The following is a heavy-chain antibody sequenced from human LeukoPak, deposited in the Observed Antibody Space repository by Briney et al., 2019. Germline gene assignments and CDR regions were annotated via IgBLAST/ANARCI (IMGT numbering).Heavy chain of an antibody. J-gene: IGHJ4*02. CDR1: GGSISGLS. V-gene: IGHV4-4*09. Sequence: SETLSLTCTVSGGSISGLSWSWIRQPPGKGLEWIGYIHASGTTNYSPSLKSRVTISVDSSKDHFSLRLSSVTAADTAMYYCARHVICGGGNCYGAALDYWGQGTLVTVSS. D-gene: IGHD2-15*01. CDR2: IHASGTT. CDR3: ARHVICGGGNCYGAALDY.